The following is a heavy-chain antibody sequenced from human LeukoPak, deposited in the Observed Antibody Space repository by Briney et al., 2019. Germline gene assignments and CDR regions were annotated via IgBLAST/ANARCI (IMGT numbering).Heavy chain of an antibody. CDR1: GYSFTTYD. Sequence: ASVKVSCKASGYSFTTYDVNWVRQAPGQGFEWMGWMNPKSGNTGYAPKFQGRVTMTRDTSTSTVYMELSSLRSEDTAVYYCARERVAAAGYWGQGTLVTVSS. V-gene: IGHV1-8*01. D-gene: IGHD6-13*01. J-gene: IGHJ4*02. CDR3: ARERVAAAGY. CDR2: MNPKSGNT.